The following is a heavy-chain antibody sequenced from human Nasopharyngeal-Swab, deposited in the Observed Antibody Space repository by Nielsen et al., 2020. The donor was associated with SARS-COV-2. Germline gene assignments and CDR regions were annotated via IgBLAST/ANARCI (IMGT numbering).Heavy chain of an antibody. CDR2: SSHYDGST. V-gene: IGHV3-23*01. CDR3: ARDNSGRYPDY. Sequence: GESLKISCAASGFTLSNYAMGWVRQAPGRGLEWVSYSSHYDGSTYYTDSVKGRFTVSRDNSKNTLHLQMNSLRADDTAVYFCARDNSGRYPDYWGQGTRVTVSS. J-gene: IGHJ4*02. D-gene: IGHD3-10*01. CDR1: GFTLSNYA.